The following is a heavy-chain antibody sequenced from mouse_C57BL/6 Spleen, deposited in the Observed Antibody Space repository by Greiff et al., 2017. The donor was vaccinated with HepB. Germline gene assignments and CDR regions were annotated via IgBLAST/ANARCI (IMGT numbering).Heavy chain of an antibody. D-gene: IGHD1-1*01. CDR1: GFTFSDYY. CDR3: ARSGSSYPFAY. Sequence: EVQLVESEGGLVQPGSSMKLSCTASGFTFSDYYMAWVRQVPEKGLEWVANINYDGSSTYYLDSLKSRFIISRDNAKNILYLQMSSLKSADKAAYYCARSGSSYPFAYWGQGTLVTVSA. J-gene: IGHJ3*01. V-gene: IGHV5-16*01. CDR2: INYDGSST.